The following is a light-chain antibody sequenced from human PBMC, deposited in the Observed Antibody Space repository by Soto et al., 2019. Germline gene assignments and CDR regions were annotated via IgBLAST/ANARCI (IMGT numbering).Light chain of an antibody. CDR3: QQDGSSPLT. CDR2: GAS. CDR1: QSVSSSY. Sequence: EIVVTQSPGTLSLSPGERATLSCRASQSVSSSYLAWYQQKPGQAPRLLIYGASSRATGIPDRFSGSGSGTDFTLTISSLEPEDFAVYYWQQDGSSPLTFGQGTKVDSK. V-gene: IGKV3-20*01. J-gene: IGKJ1*01.